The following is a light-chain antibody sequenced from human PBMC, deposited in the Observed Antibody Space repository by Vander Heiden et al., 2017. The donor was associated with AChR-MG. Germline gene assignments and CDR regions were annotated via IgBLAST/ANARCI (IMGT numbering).Light chain of an antibody. V-gene: IGKV3D-15*01. J-gene: IGKJ2*01. CDR1: QSLGTN. CDR2: GAS. CDR3: QQDNKWPHT. Sequence: EIVMTQSPATLSLSPEERATLSCRASQSLGTNLAWYQQKPGQAPRLLIYGASTRATGIPARFSGSGSGTEFTLTISSLQPVDFAVYYCQQDNKWPHTFGQGTKVEIK.